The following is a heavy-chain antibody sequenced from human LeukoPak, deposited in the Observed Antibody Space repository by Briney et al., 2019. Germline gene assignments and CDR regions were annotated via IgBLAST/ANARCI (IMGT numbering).Heavy chain of an antibody. V-gene: IGHV3-33*01. D-gene: IGHD6-19*01. CDR3: ARDRGSSGRLGRFDN. CDR1: GFTFSSYG. Sequence: GRSLRLSCAASGFTFSSYGMHWVRQAPGKGLEWVAVIWYDGSNKYYADSVKGRFTISRDNAKKLPYLQMNSLRVEDTAVYYCARDRGSSGRLGRFDNWGQGTLVTVSP. CDR2: IWYDGSNK. J-gene: IGHJ4*02.